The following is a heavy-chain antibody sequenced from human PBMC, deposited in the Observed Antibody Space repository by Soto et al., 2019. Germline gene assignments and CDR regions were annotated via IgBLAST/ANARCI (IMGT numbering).Heavy chain of an antibody. V-gene: IGHV3-64*01. Sequence: PGGSLRLSCAASGFTFSSYAMHWVRQAPGKGLEYVSAISSNGGSTYYANSVKGRFTISRDNSKNTLYLQMGSLRAEDMAMYYCARDGAPSRYDFWSGYYNWDRGADYWGQGTLVTVSS. J-gene: IGHJ4*02. CDR2: ISSNGGST. CDR3: ARDGAPSRYDFWSGYYNWDRGADY. D-gene: IGHD3-3*01. CDR1: GFTFSSYA.